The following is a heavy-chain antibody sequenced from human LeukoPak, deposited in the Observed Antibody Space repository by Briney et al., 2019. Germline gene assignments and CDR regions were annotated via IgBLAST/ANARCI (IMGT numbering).Heavy chain of an antibody. CDR2: ISGSGGST. D-gene: IGHD3-10*01. V-gene: IGHV3-23*01. CDR3: AKQTTFPGSYHLANFDY. CDR1: GFTFSSYA. J-gene: IGHJ4*02. Sequence: GGSLRLSCAASGFTFSSYAMSWVRQAPGKGLEWVSAISGSGGSTYYADSVKGRFTISRDDSKNPLYLQMNSLRAEDTAVYYCAKQTTFPGSYHLANFDYWGQGTLVTVSS.